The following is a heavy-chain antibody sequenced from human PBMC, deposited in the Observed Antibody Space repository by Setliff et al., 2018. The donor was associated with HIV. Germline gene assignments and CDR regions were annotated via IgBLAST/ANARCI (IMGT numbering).Heavy chain of an antibody. J-gene: IGHJ4*02. D-gene: IGHD1-26*01. CDR1: GFTFSNAW. V-gene: IGHV3-15*01. CDR3: TTTVGNTPFDY. Sequence: GGSLRLSCAASGFTFSNAWMNWVRQAPGKGLEWVGRIRGKTDGGTIDYAAPVKGRFTISRDDSKNTLYLEMSSLKTEDTAVYFCTTTVGNTPFDYWGQGTLVTVSS. CDR2: IRGKTDGGTI.